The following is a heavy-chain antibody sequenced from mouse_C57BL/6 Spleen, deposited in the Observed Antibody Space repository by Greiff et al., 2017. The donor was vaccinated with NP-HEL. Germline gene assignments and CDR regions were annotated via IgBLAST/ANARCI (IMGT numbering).Heavy chain of an antibody. D-gene: IGHD1-1*01. CDR2: IWTGGGT. CDR3: ARYGSSPYAMDY. J-gene: IGHJ4*01. Sequence: VQLQQPGPGLVAPSQTLSITCTVSGFSFTSYAISWVRQPPGKGLEWLGVIWTGGGTTYYSAIKSRMRISKDKSKSKVYLKMNRLQTEDTARYYCARYGSSPYAMDYWGQGTSVTVSS. V-gene: IGHV2-9-1*01. CDR1: GFSFTSYA.